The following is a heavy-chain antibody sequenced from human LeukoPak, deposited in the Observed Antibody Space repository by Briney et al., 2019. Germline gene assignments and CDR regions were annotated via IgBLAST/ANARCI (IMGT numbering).Heavy chain of an antibody. CDR3: ARYGYNNRLDY. Sequence: GGSLRLSCAASGYVFTKDWMGWVRQAPGKGLEWVANINRDGSETYYVDSVKGRFTISRDNAKDSLYLQMNSLRAEDTAVYYCARYGYNNRLDYWGQGTLVPVSS. J-gene: IGHJ4*02. CDR2: INRDGSET. CDR1: GYVFTKDW. V-gene: IGHV3-7*01. D-gene: IGHD5-24*01.